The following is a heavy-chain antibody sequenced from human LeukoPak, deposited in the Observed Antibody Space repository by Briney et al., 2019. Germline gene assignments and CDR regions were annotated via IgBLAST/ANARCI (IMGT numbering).Heavy chain of an antibody. CDR3: AKVLGITMIVFRY. CDR2: ISGSGGST. Sequence: GGSLRLSCAASGFTFSSYAMSRVRQAPGKGLEWVSAISGSGGSTYYADSVEGRFTIPRDNSKNTLYLQMNSLRAEDTAVYYCAKVLGITMIVFRYWGQGTLVTVFS. J-gene: IGHJ4*02. V-gene: IGHV3-23*01. D-gene: IGHD3-22*01. CDR1: GFTFSSYA.